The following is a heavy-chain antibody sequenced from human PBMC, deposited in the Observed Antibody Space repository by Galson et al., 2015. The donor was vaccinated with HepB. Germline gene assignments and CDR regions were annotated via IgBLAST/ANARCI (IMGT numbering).Heavy chain of an antibody. V-gene: IGHV3-21*01. J-gene: IGHJ4*02. D-gene: IGHD3-9*01. CDR1: GFTFSSYS. CDR3: ARGNDILTGSPWDY. CDR2: ISSSSSYI. Sequence: SLRLSCAASGFTFSSYSMNWVRQASGKGLEWVSSISSSSSYIYYADSVKGRFTISRDNAKNSLYLQMNSLRAEDTAVYYCARGNDILTGSPWDYWGQGTLVTVSS.